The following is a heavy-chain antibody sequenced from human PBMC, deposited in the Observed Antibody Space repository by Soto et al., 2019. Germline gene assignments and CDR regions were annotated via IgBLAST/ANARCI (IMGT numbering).Heavy chain of an antibody. J-gene: IGHJ4*02. CDR2: IIPIFGTA. CDR1: GGTFSSYA. V-gene: IGHV1-69*01. D-gene: IGHD2-8*01. Sequence: QVQLVQSGAEVKKPGSSVKVSCKASGGTFSSYAISWVRQAPGQGLEWMGGIIPIFGTANYAQKFQGRVTITADESTSTAYMRLSSLRSEDTAMYYCASKNSYCTNGVCYRGDFDYWGQGTLVTVSS. CDR3: ASKNSYCTNGVCYRGDFDY.